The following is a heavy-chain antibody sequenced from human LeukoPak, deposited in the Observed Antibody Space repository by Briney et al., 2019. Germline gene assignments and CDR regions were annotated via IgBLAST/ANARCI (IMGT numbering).Heavy chain of an antibody. J-gene: IGHJ4*02. CDR3: ARRRDSGSLQHFDY. D-gene: IGHD1-26*01. CDR1: GFIFSSYG. Sequence: TGGSLRLSCAASGFIFSSYGMHWVRQAPDKGLEWVAFIRYDGSRKYCADSVKGRFTISRDNSKNTLYLQMNSLRAEDTAVYYCARRRDSGSLQHFDYWGQGTLVTVSS. CDR2: IRYDGSRK. V-gene: IGHV3-30*02.